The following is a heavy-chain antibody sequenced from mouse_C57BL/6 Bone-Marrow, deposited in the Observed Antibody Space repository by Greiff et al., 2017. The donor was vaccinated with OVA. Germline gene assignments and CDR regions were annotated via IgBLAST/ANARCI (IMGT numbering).Heavy chain of an antibody. CDR3: ARWGGLRRMDY. CDR1: GFTFTSYG. J-gene: IGHJ4*01. CDR2: ISSGGSYT. V-gene: IGHV5-6*01. D-gene: IGHD2-2*01. Sequence: EVQVVESGGDLVKPGGSLKLSCAASGFTFTSYGMSWVRQTPDKRLEWVATISSGGSYTYYPDSVKGRFTISRDNANNTLYLQLSSLKSEDTAVYYCARWGGLRRMDYWGQGTSVTVSS.